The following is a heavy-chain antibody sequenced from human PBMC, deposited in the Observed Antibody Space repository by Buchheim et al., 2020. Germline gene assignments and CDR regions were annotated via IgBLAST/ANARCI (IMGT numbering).Heavy chain of an antibody. CDR3: ARDLAAYDFWSGYYANWFDP. Sequence: QVQLVESGGGVVQPGRSLRLSCAASGFTFSSYGMHWVRQAPGKGLEWVAVIWYDGSNKYYADSVKGRFTISRDNSKNTLYLQMNSLRAVDTAVYYCARDLAAYDFWSGYYANWFDPWGQGTL. D-gene: IGHD3-3*01. J-gene: IGHJ5*02. V-gene: IGHV3-33*01. CDR2: IWYDGSNK. CDR1: GFTFSSYG.